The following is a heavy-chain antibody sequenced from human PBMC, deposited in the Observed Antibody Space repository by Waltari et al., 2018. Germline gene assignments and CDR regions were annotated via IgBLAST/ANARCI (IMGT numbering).Heavy chain of an antibody. CDR2: ISGPALTT. D-gene: IGHD6-13*01. J-gene: IGHJ4*02. CDR3: AKAGGIAAAEFQFDF. V-gene: IGHV3-23*01. CDR1: GFTFISYA. Sequence: EVQLLESGGGLVQPGGSLRPPCAASGFTFISYAMPWVRQAPGKGLEWVSSISGPALTTFYADSVKGRFSVSRDNSKNTLYLQINGLRADDTAVYYCAKAGGIAAAEFQFDFWGRGTLVTVSS.